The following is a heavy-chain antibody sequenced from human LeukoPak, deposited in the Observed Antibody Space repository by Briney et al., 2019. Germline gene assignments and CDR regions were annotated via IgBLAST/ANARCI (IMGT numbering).Heavy chain of an antibody. CDR2: IYYSGST. D-gene: IGHD3-22*01. Sequence: SETLSLTCTVSGGSVSSYYWSWIRQPPGKGLEWIGYIYYSGSTNYNPSLKSRVTISVDTSKNQFSLKLSSVTAADTAVYYCASAYYYDSSGAFDYWGQGTLVTVSS. V-gene: IGHV4-59*02. J-gene: IGHJ4*02. CDR1: GGSVSSYY. CDR3: ASAYYYDSSGAFDY.